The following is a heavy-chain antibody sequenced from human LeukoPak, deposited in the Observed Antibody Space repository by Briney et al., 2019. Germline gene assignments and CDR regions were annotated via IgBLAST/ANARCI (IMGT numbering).Heavy chain of an antibody. Sequence: SETLSLTCTVSGGSISSGGYYWIWIRQHPGKGLEWIGYISYSGSTYYNPYNPSLKSRVTISLDTSKNQFSLKLSSVTAADTAVYYCARGKRLESSRYYLNWFDPWGQGTLVTASS. CDR1: GGSISSGGYY. V-gene: IGHV4-31*03. J-gene: IGHJ5*02. D-gene: IGHD3-22*01. CDR2: ISYSGST. CDR3: ARGKRLESSRYYLNWFDP.